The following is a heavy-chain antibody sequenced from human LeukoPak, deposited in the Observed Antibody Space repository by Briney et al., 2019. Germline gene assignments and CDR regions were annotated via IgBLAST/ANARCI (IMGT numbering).Heavy chain of an antibody. CDR1: GGSISSYY. J-gene: IGHJ4*02. Sequence: PSETLSLTCTVSGGSISSYYWSWIRQSPGKGLEWIGYIYYSGSTNYNPSLKSRVTISVDTSKNQFSLKLSSVTAADTAVYYCAREGYSSGWLTYWGQGTLVTVSS. CDR2: IYYSGST. D-gene: IGHD6-19*01. CDR3: AREGYSSGWLTY. V-gene: IGHV4-59*01.